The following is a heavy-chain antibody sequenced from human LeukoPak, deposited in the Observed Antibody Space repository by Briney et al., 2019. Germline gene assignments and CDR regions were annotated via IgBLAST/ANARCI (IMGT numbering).Heavy chain of an antibody. D-gene: IGHD1/OR15-1a*01. CDR1: GFTVSSNY. CDR2: IFSASRI. CDR3: AKLWEHDYGDY. V-gene: IGHV3-53*01. Sequence: GGSLRLSCAASGFTVSSNYMSWVRQAPGKGLEWVSVIFSASRIFYADAVKGRCTISRDTSKNTLYLQMNSLRAEDTAVYYCAKLWEHDYGDYWGQGTLVTVSS. J-gene: IGHJ4*02.